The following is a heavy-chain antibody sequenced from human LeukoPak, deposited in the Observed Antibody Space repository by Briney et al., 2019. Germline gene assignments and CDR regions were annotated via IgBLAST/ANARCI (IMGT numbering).Heavy chain of an antibody. D-gene: IGHD6-6*01. CDR1: GDSISRSTYY. J-gene: IGHJ6*02. CDR3: ARNGWSIAAPQTKFYYYYGMDV. CDR2: INHSGST. Sequence: SETLSLTCTVSGDSISRSTYYWAWIRQPPGKGLEWIGEINHSGSTNYNPSLKSRVTISVDTSKNQFSLKLSSVTAADTAVYYCARNGWSIAAPQTKFYYYYGMDVWGQGTTVTVSS. V-gene: IGHV4-39*07.